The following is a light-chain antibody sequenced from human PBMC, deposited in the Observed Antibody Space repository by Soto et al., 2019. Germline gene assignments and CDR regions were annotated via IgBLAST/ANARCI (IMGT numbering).Light chain of an antibody. CDR2: KAS. J-gene: IGKJ4*01. Sequence: DIQMTQSPSTLSASVGDRVTITCRASQSISSWLAWYRQKPGKAPKLLIYKASSLESGVRSRFSGSGSGTEFTLTISSLQPDDFATYYCQQYNSYSLTFGGGTKVEIK. CDR1: QSISSW. V-gene: IGKV1-5*03. CDR3: QQYNSYSLT.